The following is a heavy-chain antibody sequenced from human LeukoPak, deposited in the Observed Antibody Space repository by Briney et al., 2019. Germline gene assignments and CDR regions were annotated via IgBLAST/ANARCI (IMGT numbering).Heavy chain of an antibody. V-gene: IGHV1-8*01. Sequence: ASVKVSCKASGYTFTTYDINWVRQVTGQGLEWMGWMNPNSGNAGYAQKIQGRVTMTRNTSINTAYMELSSLRSEDTAVYYCARGPSRDYGSGSSWFDPWGQGTLVTVSS. CDR1: GYTFTTYD. J-gene: IGHJ5*02. CDR3: ARGPSRDYGSGSSWFDP. CDR2: MNPNSGNA. D-gene: IGHD3-10*01.